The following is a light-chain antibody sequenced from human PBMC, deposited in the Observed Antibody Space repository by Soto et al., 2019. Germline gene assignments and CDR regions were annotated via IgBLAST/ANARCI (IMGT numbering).Light chain of an antibody. V-gene: IGLV2-14*03. CDR2: DVN. CDR1: GSDVGGYNY. CDR3: SSYTSTNALV. J-gene: IGLJ1*01. Sequence: QSVLTQPASVSGSPGQSITVSCTGTGSDVGGYNYVSWYQQYPGQAPQLMIYDVNKRPSGVSNRFSGSKSGNTASLTISGLQVEDEADYYCSSYTSTNALVFGVGTKVTVL.